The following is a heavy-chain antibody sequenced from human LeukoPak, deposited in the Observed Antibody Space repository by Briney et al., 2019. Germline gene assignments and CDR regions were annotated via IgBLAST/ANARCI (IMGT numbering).Heavy chain of an antibody. V-gene: IGHV3-20*04. J-gene: IGHJ4*02. Sequence: GGSLRLSCAASGFTFDDYDMSWVRQAPGKGLEWISHINWSGGSRRYVDSVEGRFTISRDNAKNSLYLQMNSLRVEDTAVYYCVRDRSGVLSRAIPFEFWGQGSLVTVSS. D-gene: IGHD2-21*01. CDR1: GFTFDDYD. CDR2: INWSGGSR. CDR3: VRDRSGVLSRAIPFEF.